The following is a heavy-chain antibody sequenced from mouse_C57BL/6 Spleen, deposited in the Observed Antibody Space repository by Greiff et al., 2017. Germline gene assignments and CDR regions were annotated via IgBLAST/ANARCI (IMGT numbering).Heavy chain of an antibody. Sequence: QVHVKQSGAELVKPGASVKISCKASGYAFSSYWMNWVKQRPGKGLEWIGQIYPGDGDTNYNGKFKGKATLTADKSSSTAYMQLSSLTSEDSAVYFCARGRLYGSSPYWYFDVWGTGTTVTVSS. D-gene: IGHD1-1*01. CDR2: IYPGDGDT. CDR3: ARGRLYGSSPYWYFDV. CDR1: GYAFSSYW. J-gene: IGHJ1*03. V-gene: IGHV1-80*01.